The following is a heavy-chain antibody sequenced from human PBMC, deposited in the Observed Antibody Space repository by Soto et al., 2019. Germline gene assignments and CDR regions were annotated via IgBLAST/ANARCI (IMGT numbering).Heavy chain of an antibody. Sequence: EVQLVESGGGLVKPGGSLRLSCAASGFTFSNAWMSWVRQAPGKGLEWVGRIKSKTDGGTTDYAAPVKGRFTISRDDSKNTLYLQMNSLKTEDTAVYYCASEGRGYSYGPYFDYWGQGTLVTVSS. J-gene: IGHJ4*02. CDR3: ASEGRGYSYGPYFDY. CDR1: GFTFSNAW. D-gene: IGHD5-18*01. CDR2: IKSKTDGGTT. V-gene: IGHV3-15*01.